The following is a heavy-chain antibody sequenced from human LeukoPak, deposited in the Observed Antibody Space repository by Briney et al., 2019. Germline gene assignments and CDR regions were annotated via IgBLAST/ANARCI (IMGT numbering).Heavy chain of an antibody. CDR3: ARGKQTHGSGSYCDY. CDR2: INPNSGAT. CDR1: GYTFTGYY. J-gene: IGHJ4*02. D-gene: IGHD3-10*01. Sequence: ASVKVSCKASGYTFTGYYMHWVRQAPGQGLEWMGWINPNSGATNYAQKFQGRVTMTRDTSISTAYIELSSLRSDDTAVYYCARGKQTHGSGSYCDYWGQGTLVTVSS. V-gene: IGHV1-2*02.